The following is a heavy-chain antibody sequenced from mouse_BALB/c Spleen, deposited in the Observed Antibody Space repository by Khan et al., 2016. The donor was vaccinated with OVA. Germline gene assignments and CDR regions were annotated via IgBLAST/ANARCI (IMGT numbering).Heavy chain of an antibody. D-gene: IGHD1-2*01. Sequence: EVQLVESGPGLVKPSQSLSLTCTVTGYSITSGYGWNWIRQFPGKKLEWMGYISYSGSTNYNPSLKSRISINRDTSKNQFFLQLNSVTTEDTATYYCARTARINYWGQGTTLTVSS. CDR3: ARTARINY. CDR1: GYSITSGYG. CDR2: ISYSGST. V-gene: IGHV3-2*02. J-gene: IGHJ2*01.